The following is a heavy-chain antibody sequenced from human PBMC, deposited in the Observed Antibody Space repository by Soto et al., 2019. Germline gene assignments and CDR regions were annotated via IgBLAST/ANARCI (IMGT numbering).Heavy chain of an antibody. V-gene: IGHV4-34*01. Sequence: SETLSLTCAVYGGSFSGYYWSWIRQPPGKGLEWIGEINHSGSTNYNPSLKSRVTISVDTSKNQFSLKLSSVTAADTAVYYCARVNRITIFGVGPNWFDPWGQGTLVTVSS. J-gene: IGHJ5*02. D-gene: IGHD3-3*01. CDR2: INHSGST. CDR3: ARVNRITIFGVGPNWFDP. CDR1: GGSFSGYY.